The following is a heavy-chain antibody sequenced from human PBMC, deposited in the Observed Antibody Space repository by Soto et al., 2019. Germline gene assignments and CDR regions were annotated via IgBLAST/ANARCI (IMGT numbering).Heavy chain of an antibody. V-gene: IGHV3-30*04. CDR3: ASLDRWQVVSHFYGMDV. J-gene: IGHJ6*02. CDR1: GFTFSTYT. Sequence: QVQLVESGGGVVQPGRSLRLSCAASGFTFSTYTMHWVRQTPGKGLEWVAAISYDGANKYYADSVKGRFTISRDNSKNTLYVQINSLRAEDTAVYYCASLDRWQVVSHFYGMDVWGQGTTVTVSS. D-gene: IGHD6-19*01. CDR2: ISYDGANK.